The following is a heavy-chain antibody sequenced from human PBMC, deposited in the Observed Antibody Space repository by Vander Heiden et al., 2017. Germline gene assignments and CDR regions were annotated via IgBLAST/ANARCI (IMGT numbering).Heavy chain of an antibody. D-gene: IGHD5-12*01. J-gene: IGHJ4*02. V-gene: IGHV5-10-1*03. CDR1: GYTFTNYY. CDR3: ARSGGYSGYDLDY. CDR2: IDPTDSYA. Sequence: EVQLVQSGAEVKKPGESLRISCKGSGYTFTNYYISWVRQMPGKGLEWMGRIDPTDSYANYSPSFQGNVTISADKSISTAYLQWSSLKASDTAIYYCARSGGYSGYDLDYWGQGTLVTVSS.